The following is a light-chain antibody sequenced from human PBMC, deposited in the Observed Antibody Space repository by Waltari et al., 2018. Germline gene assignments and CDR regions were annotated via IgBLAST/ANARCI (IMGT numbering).Light chain of an antibody. CDR3: SSRNGRANQVV. Sequence: SSELTQDPAVSVALGQTVRFTCQGESLSTSYASWYQLKPGQAPVLVIYGKDKRPSGIPDRISGYSSGTTSSLTITGAQAEDEADYYCSSRNGRANQVVFAGGTKVTVL. CDR2: GKD. J-gene: IGLJ3*02. CDR1: SLSTSY. V-gene: IGLV3-19*01.